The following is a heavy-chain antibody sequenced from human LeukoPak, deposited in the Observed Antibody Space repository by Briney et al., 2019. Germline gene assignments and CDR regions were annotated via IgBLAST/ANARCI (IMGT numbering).Heavy chain of an antibody. CDR3: ARQLDIAAAYFDY. J-gene: IGHJ4*02. D-gene: IGHD6-13*01. V-gene: IGHV4-39*01. Sequence: PPETLSLTCTVSGGSISSSSYYGGWIRQPPGKGLEWIGSIFYSGSTYYNPSLKSRVTISVDTSKNQFSLRLISVTAADTAVFYCARQLDIAAAYFDYWGQGTLVTVSS. CDR1: GGSISSSSYY. CDR2: IFYSGST.